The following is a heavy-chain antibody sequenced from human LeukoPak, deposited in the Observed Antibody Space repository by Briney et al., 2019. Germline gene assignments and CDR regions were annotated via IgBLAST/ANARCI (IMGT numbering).Heavy chain of an antibody. V-gene: IGHV1-8*01. CDR3: TRDPEEVTTLDY. CDR1: GYTFTSYD. CDR2: MNPISGDT. Sequence: ASVKVSCKASGYTFTSYDVNWVRQATGQGLEWMGWMNPISGDTGYALKFQGRVALTRDTSISTAYMELSGLNSDDTAVYYCTRDPEEVTTLDYWGQGTLVTVSS. D-gene: IGHD4-17*01. J-gene: IGHJ4*02.